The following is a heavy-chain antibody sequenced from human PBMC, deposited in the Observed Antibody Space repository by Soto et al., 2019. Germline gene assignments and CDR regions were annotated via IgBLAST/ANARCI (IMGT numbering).Heavy chain of an antibody. J-gene: IGHJ5*02. CDR3: ARQGMTVTGGGRFAP. CDR2: IFYSETT. D-gene: IGHD2-21*02. Sequence: QLQLQESGPGLVKPSETLSLTCTVTGGSTTSSSHYWAWIRQPPGKGLELIGSIFYSETTFYTVALESRVSLSLDSSNKQSYLKLSSVPAADTAVYYCARQGMTVTGGGRFAPCGQGILVSVSS. CDR1: GGSTTSSSHY. V-gene: IGHV4-39*01.